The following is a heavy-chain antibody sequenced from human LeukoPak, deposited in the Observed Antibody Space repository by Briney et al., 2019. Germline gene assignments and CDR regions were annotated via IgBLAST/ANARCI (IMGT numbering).Heavy chain of an antibody. CDR1: GDRFSSHC. V-gene: IGHV5-51*01. CDR3: ARHPSYTRGWPLDY. D-gene: IGHD6-19*01. CDR2: IYLGDSET. J-gene: IGHJ4*02. Sequence: GESLKISCKGSGDRFSSHCIGWVRQMPGKGLEWMGIIYLGDSETRYSPSFQGQVIISADKSISTAYLQWSSLKASDTAIYYCARHPSYTRGWPLDYWGQGTLVTVSS.